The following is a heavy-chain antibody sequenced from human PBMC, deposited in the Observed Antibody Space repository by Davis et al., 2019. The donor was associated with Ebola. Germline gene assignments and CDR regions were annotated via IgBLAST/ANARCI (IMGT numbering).Heavy chain of an antibody. V-gene: IGHV3-9*01. CDR2: ISWNSGSI. Sequence: GGSLRLSCAASGFTFDDYAMHWVRQAPGKGLEWVSGISWNSGSIGYADSVKGRFTISRDNAKNSLYLQMNSLRAEDTAVYYCAIRSGYWGQGTLVTVSS. CDR1: GFTFDDYA. D-gene: IGHD3-10*01. CDR3: AIRSGY. J-gene: IGHJ4*02.